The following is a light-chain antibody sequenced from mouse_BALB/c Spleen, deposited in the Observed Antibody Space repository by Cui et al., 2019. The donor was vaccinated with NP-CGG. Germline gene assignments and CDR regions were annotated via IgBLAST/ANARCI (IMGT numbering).Light chain of an antibody. CDR2: GTS. CDR1: PSTSCIY. Sequence: EIELTQSQALMAAPQGEKVTITCSVSPSTSCIYLHWYQQKSGISPKPWIYGTSNLASGVPTRFSGSGSGTSYSLTISSMEAEDAATYYCQQWSSSPYTFGGGTKLEIK. V-gene: IGKV4-53*01. J-gene: IGKJ2*01. CDR3: QQWSSSPYT.